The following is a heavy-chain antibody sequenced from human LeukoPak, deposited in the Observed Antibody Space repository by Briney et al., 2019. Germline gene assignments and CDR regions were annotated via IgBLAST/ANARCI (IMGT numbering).Heavy chain of an antibody. CDR3: AKYRPDSYGYRDY. Sequence: GGSLRLSCAASGFTFSSYNMNWVRQAPGKGLEWVSSISSSSSYIYYADSVKGRFTISRDNAKNSLFLQMNSLRAEDTAIYYCAKYRPDSYGYRDYWGQGTLITVSS. CDR2: ISSSSSYI. V-gene: IGHV3-21*01. CDR1: GFTFSSYN. D-gene: IGHD5-18*01. J-gene: IGHJ4*02.